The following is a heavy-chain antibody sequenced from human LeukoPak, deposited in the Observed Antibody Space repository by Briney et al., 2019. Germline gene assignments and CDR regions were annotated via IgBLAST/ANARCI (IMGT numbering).Heavy chain of an antibody. J-gene: IGHJ5*02. Sequence: SETLSLTCAVFGGSFSGDYWSWIRQPPGKGLEWIGEINHSGSTKYNPSLKSRVTISVDTSKNQFSLKLSSVTAADTAAYYCARGKIIWSTPRGNWFDPWGQGTLVTVSS. CDR3: ARGKIIWSTPRGNWFDP. D-gene: IGHD5/OR15-5a*01. CDR2: INHSGST. CDR1: GGSFSGDY. V-gene: IGHV4-34*01.